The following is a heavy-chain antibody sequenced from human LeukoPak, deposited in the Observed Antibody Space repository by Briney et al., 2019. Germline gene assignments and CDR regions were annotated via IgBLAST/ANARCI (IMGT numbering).Heavy chain of an antibody. CDR1: GYPFTDQF. Sequence: ASVKVSCKASGYPFTDQFINWVRQAPGRGLEWMGWINPNSGDTNYEQRFQGRVTMTRDTSISIAYMDLTRLASDDTAVYYCARGALLVDYWGQGTLVTVSS. V-gene: IGHV1-2*02. D-gene: IGHD2-21*01. CDR2: INPNSGDT. CDR3: ARGALLVDY. J-gene: IGHJ4*02.